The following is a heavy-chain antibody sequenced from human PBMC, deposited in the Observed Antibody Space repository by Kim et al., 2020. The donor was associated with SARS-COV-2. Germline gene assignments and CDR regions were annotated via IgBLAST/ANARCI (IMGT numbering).Heavy chain of an antibody. Sequence: YSPSFRGHVTISTDKAITTAYLQWSSLKASDTDIYYCARRAVGSTDYFDYWGQGTLVTVSS. CDR3: ARRAVGSTDYFDY. J-gene: IGHJ4*02. D-gene: IGHD1-26*01. V-gene: IGHV5-10-1*01.